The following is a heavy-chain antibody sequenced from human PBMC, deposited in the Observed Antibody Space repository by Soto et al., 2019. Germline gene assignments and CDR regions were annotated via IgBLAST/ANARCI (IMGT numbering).Heavy chain of an antibody. CDR2: AWFDGSIE. Sequence: QVQLVESGGGVVQPGRSLRLSCAASGFTFSIYGMHWVRQAPGKGLEWVAIAWFDGSIEYYADSVKGRFTISRDNSKNTLYLQMHSLRAEDTAVYYCARDNHLGYCSGGSCYGLDSWGQGTLVTVSS. J-gene: IGHJ5*01. CDR3: ARDNHLGYCSGGSCYGLDS. V-gene: IGHV3-33*01. D-gene: IGHD2-15*01. CDR1: GFTFSIYG.